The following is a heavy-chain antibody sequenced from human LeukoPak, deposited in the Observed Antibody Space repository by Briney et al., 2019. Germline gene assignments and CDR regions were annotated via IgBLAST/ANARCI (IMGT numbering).Heavy chain of an antibody. Sequence: GGSVKVSRRASGYTFTGYYMFWVRQAPGQGLEWMGWINPNTGATKYGQNFQGRVTLTRDTSIRTTFMELSSLRSDDTAVYYCARDERYCNGDNHYPDLGYWGQGTLVTVSS. CDR3: ARDERYCNGDNHYPDLGY. CDR1: GYTFTGYY. J-gene: IGHJ4*02. V-gene: IGHV1-2*02. CDR2: INPNTGAT. D-gene: IGHD2-15*01.